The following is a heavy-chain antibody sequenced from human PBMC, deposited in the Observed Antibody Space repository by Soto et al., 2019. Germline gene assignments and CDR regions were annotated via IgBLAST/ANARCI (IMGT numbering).Heavy chain of an antibody. V-gene: IGHV1-69*13. CDR3: ARVIVRQWLRKDYYYRMDV. J-gene: IGHJ6*02. D-gene: IGHD6-19*01. Sequence: SVKVSCKASGGTFSSYAISWVRQAPGQGLEWMGGIIPIFGTANYAQKFQGRVTITADESTSTAYMELSSLRSEDTAVYYCARVIVRQWLRKDYYYRMDVWGQGTTVTVSS. CDR1: GGTFSSYA. CDR2: IIPIFGTA.